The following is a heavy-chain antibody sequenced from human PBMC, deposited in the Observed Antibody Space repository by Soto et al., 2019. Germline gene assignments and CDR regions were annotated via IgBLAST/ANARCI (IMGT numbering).Heavy chain of an antibody. CDR1: GFTFSTYA. CDR3: ARVYNDYPNFDY. Sequence: EVQLLESGGGLVQPGGSQRLSCAASGFTFSTYAMTWVRQAPGKGLEWVSAISGSGGNTYYADSVKGRFTISRDNSKNSLFLHTNSLRADDTAVYYCARVYNDYPNFDYWGQGTLVTVSS. J-gene: IGHJ4*02. CDR2: ISGSGGNT. V-gene: IGHV3-23*01. D-gene: IGHD4-4*01.